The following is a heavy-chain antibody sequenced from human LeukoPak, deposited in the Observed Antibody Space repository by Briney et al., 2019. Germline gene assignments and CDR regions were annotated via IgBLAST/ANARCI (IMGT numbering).Heavy chain of an antibody. V-gene: IGHV3-9*01. CDR3: AKGVNAVWNYYMDV. CDR2: ISWNSGNI. Sequence: PGGSLRLSCEAAGFNFDDYGMHWVRQVPGKGLEWVAGISWNSGNIGYADSVKGRFTISRDNAKKSLYLQMNSLRSEDTALYYCAKGVNAVWNYYMDVWGKGTAVTVSS. J-gene: IGHJ6*03. CDR1: GFNFDDYG. D-gene: IGHD1-1*01.